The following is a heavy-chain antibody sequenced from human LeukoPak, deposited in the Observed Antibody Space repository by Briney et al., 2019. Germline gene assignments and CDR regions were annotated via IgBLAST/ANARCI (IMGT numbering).Heavy chain of an antibody. J-gene: IGHJ3*01. V-gene: IGHV3-23*01. D-gene: IGHD3-3*01. Sequence: GSPRLPCGAFGFTFRSYAMTWVRQGPGEGLEWVSAISGSGAKTYYADSVKGRFTISRDNSRNTLYLQMSSLRVEDTAVYYCAQGDSYYDFLLSVWGQGTMVTVSS. CDR1: GFTFRSYA. CDR3: AQGDSYYDFLLSV. CDR2: ISGSGAKT.